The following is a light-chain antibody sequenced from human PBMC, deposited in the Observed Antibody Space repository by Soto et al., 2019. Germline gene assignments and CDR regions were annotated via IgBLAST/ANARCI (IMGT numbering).Light chain of an antibody. J-gene: IGLJ1*01. CDR2: EVN. CDR1: SSDVGAYNY. V-gene: IGLV2-8*01. CDR3: SSYTSSSIDYV. Sequence: QSVLTQPPSASGSPGQPVTISCTGTSSDVGAYNYVSWYQQHPGKAPKLMIYEVNKRPSGVPDRFSGSKSGNTASLTISGLQAEDEADYYCSSYTSSSIDYVFGTGTKLTVL.